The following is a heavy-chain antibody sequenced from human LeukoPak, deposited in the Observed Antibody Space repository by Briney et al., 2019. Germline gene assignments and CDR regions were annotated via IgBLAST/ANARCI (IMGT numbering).Heavy chain of an antibody. D-gene: IGHD3-3*01. V-gene: IGHV4-38-2*01. CDR2: IYHSGST. Sequence: PSETLSLPCALSGYSISSGYYWGWIRQPPGKGLEWIGSIYHSGSTYYNPSLKSRVTISVDTSKNQFSLKLSSVTAADTAVYYCARLLFGVVDYWGQGTLVTVSS. J-gene: IGHJ4*02. CDR1: GYSISSGYY. CDR3: ARLLFGVVDY.